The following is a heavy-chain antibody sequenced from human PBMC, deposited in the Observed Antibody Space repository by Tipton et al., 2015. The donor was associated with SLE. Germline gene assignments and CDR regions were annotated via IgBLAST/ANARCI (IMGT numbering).Heavy chain of an antibody. Sequence: SLRLSCTGSGFIFSGSAIHWVRQAPGRGLEWVSVIYTAGDTYYADSVKGRFTISRDNTKNTLYLQMNSLRPEDMAVYYCARESFPGVGWYSKGYWGQGTLVSVSS. V-gene: IGHV3-53*01. CDR1: GFIFSGSA. CDR3: ARESFPGVGWYSKGY. CDR2: IYTAGDT. D-gene: IGHD6-19*01. J-gene: IGHJ4*02.